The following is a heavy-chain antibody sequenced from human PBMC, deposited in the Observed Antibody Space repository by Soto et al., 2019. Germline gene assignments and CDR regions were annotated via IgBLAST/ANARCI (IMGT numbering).Heavy chain of an antibody. CDR2: INPSGGST. CDR3: ARAKTTVTTRGSFDY. CDR1: GYTFTSYH. V-gene: IGHV1-46*03. D-gene: IGHD4-17*01. Sequence: ASVKVSCKASGYTFTSYHIHWVRQAPGQGLEWMGLINPSGGSTGYAQKFQDRVTMTRDTSTSIVYMDLSSLRSEDTAVYYCARAKTTVTTRGSFDYWGQGTLVTVSS. J-gene: IGHJ4*02.